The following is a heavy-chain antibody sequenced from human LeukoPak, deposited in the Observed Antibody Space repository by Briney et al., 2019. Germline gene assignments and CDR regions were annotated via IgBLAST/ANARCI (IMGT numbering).Heavy chain of an antibody. D-gene: IGHD2-21*01. J-gene: IGHJ4*02. CDR3: AKDFRIGYSAHFDY. CDR1: GFTFRSHA. V-gene: IGHV3-23*01. Sequence: GGSLRLSCVGSGFTFRSHAMSWVRQAPEKGLEFVSGIYENGGTTYYADSVKGRFSISRDNPKNTLYLQMDSLRGEDTAVYYCAKDFRIGYSAHFDYWGQGALVTVSS. CDR2: IYENGGTT.